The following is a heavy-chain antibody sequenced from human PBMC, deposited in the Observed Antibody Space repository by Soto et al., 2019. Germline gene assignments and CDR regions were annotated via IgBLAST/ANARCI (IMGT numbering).Heavy chain of an antibody. D-gene: IGHD3-22*01. J-gene: IGHJ4*02. CDR2: ISGSGGST. Sequence: PGGSLRLSCAASGFTLSSYAMSWVRQAPGKGLEWVSAISGSGGSTYYADSVKGRFTISRDNSKNTLYLQMNSLRAEDTAVYYCAKDGYYYDSPFDYWGQGTLVTVSS. CDR1: GFTLSSYA. V-gene: IGHV3-23*01. CDR3: AKDGYYYDSPFDY.